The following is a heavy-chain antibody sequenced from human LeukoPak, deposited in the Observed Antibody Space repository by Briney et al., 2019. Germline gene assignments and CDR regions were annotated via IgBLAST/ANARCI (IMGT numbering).Heavy chain of an antibody. V-gene: IGHV3-66*01. CDR3: TRVFAYSYGDFDN. CDR1: GASISSHY. Sequence: ETLPLTCSVSGASISSHYWSWIRQPPGKGLEWVSVIYSGGGTYYADSVKDRFTISRDNSKNTLFLQMNSLRVEDSAVYYCTRVFAYSYGDFDNWGQGTLVAVSS. D-gene: IGHD5-18*01. CDR2: IYSGGGT. J-gene: IGHJ4*02.